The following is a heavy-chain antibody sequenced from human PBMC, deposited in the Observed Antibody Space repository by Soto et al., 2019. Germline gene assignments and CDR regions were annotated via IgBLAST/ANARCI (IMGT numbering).Heavy chain of an antibody. CDR3: AKLVGRYSSSYHFDY. CDR1: RFTFTSYA. J-gene: IGHJ4*02. Sequence: PGGSLRLSCAASRFTFTSYAMSWVRQAPGEGLEWVSTISGSGDSTYYADSVRGRFTISRDTSKNTLYLQMNTLRAADTAVYYCAKLVGRYSSSYHFDYWGPGNLVTVSS. V-gene: IGHV3-23*01. D-gene: IGHD6-6*01. CDR2: ISGSGDST.